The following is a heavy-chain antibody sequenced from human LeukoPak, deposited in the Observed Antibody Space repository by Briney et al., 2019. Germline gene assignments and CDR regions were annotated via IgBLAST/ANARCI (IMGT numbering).Heavy chain of an antibody. V-gene: IGHV1-18*01. CDR3: ARDGHYGDHYYYYYYMDV. CDR2: ISAYNGNT. J-gene: IGHJ6*03. CDR1: GYTFTSYG. Sequence: ASVKVSCKASGYTFTSYGISWVRQAPGQGLEWVGWISAYNGNTNYAQKLQGRVTMTTDTSTSTAYMELRSLRSDDTAVYYCARDGHYGDHYYYYYYMDVWGKGTTVTVSS. D-gene: IGHD4-17*01.